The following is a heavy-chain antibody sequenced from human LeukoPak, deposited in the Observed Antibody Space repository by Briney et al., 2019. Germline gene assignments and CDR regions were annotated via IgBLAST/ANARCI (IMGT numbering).Heavy chain of an antibody. CDR3: VRGTGY. CDR2: ISSNGDNA. CDR1: GFTFSTYV. V-gene: IGHV3-64D*06. J-gene: IGHJ4*02. Sequence: GGSLRLSCSVSGFTFSTYVMHWVRQAPGKGLEYVSAISSNGDNAYYADSVKGGFTISRDNSKNTLYLQMSSLRADDTAVYYCVRGTGYWGQGTLVTVSS.